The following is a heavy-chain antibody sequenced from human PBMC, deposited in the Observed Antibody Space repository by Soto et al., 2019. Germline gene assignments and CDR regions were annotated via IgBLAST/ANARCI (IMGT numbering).Heavy chain of an antibody. V-gene: IGHV4-61*01. Sequence: SETLSLTCPVSSAALSSGLYFYTWVRQPPGKGLEWLGYIYYSGGTNYNPSLKSRVTISLDKSKSQFSLSLISVTSADTAVYYCTREQSDDNYFDPWGQGTLVTVSS. J-gene: IGHJ5*02. D-gene: IGHD6-19*01. CDR3: TREQSDDNYFDP. CDR1: SAALSSGLYF. CDR2: IYYSGGT.